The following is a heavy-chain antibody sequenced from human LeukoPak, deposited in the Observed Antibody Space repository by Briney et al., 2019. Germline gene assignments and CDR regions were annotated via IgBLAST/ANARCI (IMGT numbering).Heavy chain of an antibody. Sequence: GGSLRLSCAASGFIFDDYAVYWVRQAPGKGLEWVSSISSSSSYIYYADSVKGRFTISRDNAKNSLYLQMNSLRAEDTAVYYCARGVDSSPFDYWGQGTLVTVSS. D-gene: IGHD3-22*01. CDR1: GFIFDDYA. CDR3: ARGVDSSPFDY. J-gene: IGHJ4*02. CDR2: ISSSSSYI. V-gene: IGHV3-21*04.